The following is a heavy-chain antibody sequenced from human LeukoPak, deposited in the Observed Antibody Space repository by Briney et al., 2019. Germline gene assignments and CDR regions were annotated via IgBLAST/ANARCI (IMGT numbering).Heavy chain of an antibody. J-gene: IGHJ6*03. V-gene: IGHV4-38-2*02. D-gene: IGHD3-10*01. CDR1: GYSISSGYY. Sequence: SETLSLTCTVSGYSISSGYYWGWIRQPPGKGLEWIGSIYHSGSTYYNPSLKSRLAISVDTSKNQFSLKLSSVTAADTAVYYCARVDREYGSGSYYNHYYYYYMDVWGKGTTVTVSS. CDR3: ARVDREYGSGSYYNHYYYYYMDV. CDR2: IYHSGST.